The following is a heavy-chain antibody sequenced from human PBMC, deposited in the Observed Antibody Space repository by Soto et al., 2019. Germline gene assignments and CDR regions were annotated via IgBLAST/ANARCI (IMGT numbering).Heavy chain of an antibody. CDR2: IYHSGST. CDR1: NASITSSNW. CDR3: ARDLRLGYFDY. D-gene: IGHD3-16*01. Sequence: QVQLQESGPGLVKPSGTLSLTCAVSNASITSSNWWSWVRQPPGKGLEWIGQIYHSGSTNYNPSLKSRVTMSLDKSKNQFSLKLSSVTAAETAVYYCARDLRLGYFDYWGQGTLVTVSS. V-gene: IGHV4-4*02. J-gene: IGHJ4*02.